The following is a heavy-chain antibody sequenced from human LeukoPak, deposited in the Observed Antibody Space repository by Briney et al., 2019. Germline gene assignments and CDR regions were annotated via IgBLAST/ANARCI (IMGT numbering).Heavy chain of an antibody. Sequence: ASVKVSCKASGYTFTGYYMHWVRQAPGQGLEWMGWINPNSGGTNYAQKFQGRVTMTRDTSISTAYMELSRLRSDDTAVYYCARGGQLLWFGELSATLDYWGQGTLVTVSS. CDR3: ARGGQLLWFGELSATLDY. CDR2: INPNSGGT. CDR1: GYTFTGYY. D-gene: IGHD3-10*01. V-gene: IGHV1-2*02. J-gene: IGHJ4*02.